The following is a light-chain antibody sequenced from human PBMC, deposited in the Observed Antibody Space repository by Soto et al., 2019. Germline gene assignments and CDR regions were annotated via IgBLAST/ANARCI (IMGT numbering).Light chain of an antibody. V-gene: IGKV3-20*01. CDR3: QQYGSSPWT. CDR1: QSVSSSY. CDR2: GAS. J-gene: IGKJ1*01. Sequence: EIVLTQSPGTLSLSPGERATISCRASQSVSSSYLAWYQQKPGQAPRLLIYGASSRATGIPDRFSGSGSGTYFILTISRLEPEDFALYYCQQYGSSPWTFGQGTKV.